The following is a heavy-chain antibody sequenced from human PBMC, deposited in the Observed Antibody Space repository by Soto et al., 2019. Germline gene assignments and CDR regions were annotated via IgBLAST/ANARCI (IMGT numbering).Heavy chain of an antibody. J-gene: IGHJ4*02. CDR1: GYTFTSYG. CDR2: ISAYNGNT. V-gene: IGHV1-18*01. CDR3: ARRCGGDCYYQTEFDY. Sequence: QVQLVQSGAEVKKPGASVKVSCKASGYTFTSYGISWVRQAPGQGLEWKGWISAYNGNTNYAQKFQGRVTMPTDTSTSTAYMELRRQRSDDTAVYYFARRCGGDCYYQTEFDYWGQGTLVTVSS. D-gene: IGHD2-21*01.